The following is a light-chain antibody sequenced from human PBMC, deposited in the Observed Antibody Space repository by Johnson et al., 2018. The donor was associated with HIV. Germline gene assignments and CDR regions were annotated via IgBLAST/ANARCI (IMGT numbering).Light chain of an antibody. V-gene: IGLV1-51*02. Sequence: QPVLTQPPSVSAAPGQKVTISCSGSNSNIGNNYVSWYQQLPGTAPKLLIYESTKRPSGIPDRFSGSKSGTSATLGISGLQTGDEADYYCGTWDSRLSAVGYVFGTGTKVTVL. CDR1: NSNIGNNY. CDR3: GTWDSRLSAVGYV. J-gene: IGLJ1*01. CDR2: EST.